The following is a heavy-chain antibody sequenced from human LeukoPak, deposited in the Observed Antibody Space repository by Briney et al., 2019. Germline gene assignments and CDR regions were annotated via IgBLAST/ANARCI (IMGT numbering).Heavy chain of an antibody. V-gene: IGHV3-53*01. D-gene: IGHD6-19*01. CDR3: ARAQPCSSGLLD. J-gene: IGHJ4*02. CDR2: IYSGGSS. Sequence: GGSLRLSRAASGFTVSSNYMSWVRQAPGKGLEWVSVIYSGGSSYYADSVKGRFTISRDNSKNTLYLQMNSLRAEDTAVYYCARAQPCSSGLLDWGQGTLVTVSS. CDR1: GFTVSSNY.